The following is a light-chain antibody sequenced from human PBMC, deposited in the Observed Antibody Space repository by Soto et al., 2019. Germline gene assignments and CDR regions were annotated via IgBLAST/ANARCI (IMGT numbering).Light chain of an antibody. CDR3: AAWDDSLSGL. J-gene: IGLJ1*01. Sequence: QSVLTQPPSASGTPGQRVTISCSGSSSNIGSNYVYWYQQLPGTAPKLLINRNNQRPSGVPDRFSGSKSGTSASLAISGLRSEDEADYYCAAWDDSLSGLFGTGTKLTVL. CDR2: RNN. CDR1: SSNIGSNY. V-gene: IGLV1-47*01.